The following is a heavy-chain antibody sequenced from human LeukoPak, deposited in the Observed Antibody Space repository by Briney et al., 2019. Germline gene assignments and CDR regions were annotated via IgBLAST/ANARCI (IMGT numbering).Heavy chain of an antibody. CDR1: GFTFSSYS. D-gene: IGHD1-1*01. V-gene: IGHV3-21*01. Sequence: PGGSLRLSCAASGFTFSSYSMNWVREAPGKGLEWVSSISSSSGSIYYADSVKGRFTISRDNAKNSVYLQMNSLRAEDTAVYYCARVWNYFSCWGQGTLVTVSS. CDR3: ARVWNYFSC. J-gene: IGHJ4*02. CDR2: ISSSSGSI.